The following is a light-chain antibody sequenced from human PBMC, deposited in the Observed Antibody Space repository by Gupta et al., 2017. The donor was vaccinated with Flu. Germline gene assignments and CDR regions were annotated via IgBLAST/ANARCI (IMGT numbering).Light chain of an antibody. Sequence: GVRRELRWYQQKPAQAPSLLISEASSSGTGVPDRFSGSVSGTEFTLTISRRHPEDPAVYYCQHRNHWPRSLGQGTPVE. J-gene: IGKJ1*01. CDR3: QHRNHWPRS. CDR1: GVRRE. V-gene: IGKV3D-15*01. CDR2: EAS.